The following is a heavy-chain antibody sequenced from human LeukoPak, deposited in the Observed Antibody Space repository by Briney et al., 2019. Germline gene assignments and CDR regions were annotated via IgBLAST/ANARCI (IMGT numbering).Heavy chain of an antibody. CDR3: AKQDIRSSAWYD. CDR1: GFTFSSYA. Sequence: GGSLRLSCAASGFTFSSYAMSWVRQAPGQGLEWVSAISDSGGNTYYADSVKGRFTISRDNSKNTLYLQMNSLRAEDTAVYYCAKQDIRSSAWYDWGQGTLVTVYS. J-gene: IGHJ4*02. D-gene: IGHD6-19*01. V-gene: IGHV3-23*01. CDR2: ISDSGGNT.